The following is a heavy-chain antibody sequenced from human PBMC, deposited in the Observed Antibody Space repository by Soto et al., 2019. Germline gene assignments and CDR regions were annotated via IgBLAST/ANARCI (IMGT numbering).Heavy chain of an antibody. Sequence: QVHLVQSGAEVKKPGASVKVSCKASGYTFTNYDINWVRQAPGQGLEWMGWMNPNSGNTGYAQKFQGRVAMTRDTSINTAYMELSSLRSEDTAVYYCVRLHVRGVIIPWGQGTLVTVSS. V-gene: IGHV1-8*01. D-gene: IGHD3-10*02. CDR1: GYTFTNYD. CDR2: MNPNSGNT. CDR3: VRLHVRGVIIP. J-gene: IGHJ5*02.